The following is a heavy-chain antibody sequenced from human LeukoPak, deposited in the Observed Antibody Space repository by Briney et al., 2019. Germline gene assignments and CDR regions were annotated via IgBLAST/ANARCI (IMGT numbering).Heavy chain of an antibody. Sequence: GGSLRLSCAASGFTFSSYGMHWVRQAPGQGLEWVSAISGSGSHANYAESVEGRFTISRDNSKNTLYLQMHSLIAADTAVYYCGSGPVGTTVPWGQGTLVTVSS. CDR3: GSGPVGTTVP. CDR2: ISGSGSHA. J-gene: IGHJ5*02. CDR1: GFTFSSYG. D-gene: IGHD1-1*01. V-gene: IGHV3-23*01.